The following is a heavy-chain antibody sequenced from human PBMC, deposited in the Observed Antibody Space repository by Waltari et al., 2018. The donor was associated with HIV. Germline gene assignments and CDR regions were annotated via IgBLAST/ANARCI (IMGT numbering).Heavy chain of an antibody. D-gene: IGHD1-26*01. CDR1: GGPFSGYY. J-gene: IGHJ4*02. V-gene: IGHV4-34*01. Sequence: QVQLQQWGAGLLKPSEHLSLACAVYGGPFSGYYWSWIRQPPGKGLEWIGEINHSGSTNYNPSLKSRVAISVDTSKSQFSLKLSSVTAADTAVYYCANIVGANRGYWGQGTLVTVSS. CDR2: INHSGST. CDR3: ANIVGANRGY.